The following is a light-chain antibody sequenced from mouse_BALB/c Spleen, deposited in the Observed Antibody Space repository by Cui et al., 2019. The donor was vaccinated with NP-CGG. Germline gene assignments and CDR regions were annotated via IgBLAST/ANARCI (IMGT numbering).Light chain of an antibody. CDR1: TGAVTTSNY. Sequence: QAVVTQESALTTSPGETVTLTCRSSTGAVTTSNYANWVHDKPDPLFTGLIGGTNNRAPGVPARFSGSLIGDKAALTITGAQTEDEAIYFCALWYSNHWVFGGGTKLTVL. CDR2: GTN. J-gene: IGLJ1*01. V-gene: IGLV1*01. CDR3: ALWYSNHWV.